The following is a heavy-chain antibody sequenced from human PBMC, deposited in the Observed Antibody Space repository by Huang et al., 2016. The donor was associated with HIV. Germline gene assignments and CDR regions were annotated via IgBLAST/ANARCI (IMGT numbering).Heavy chain of an antibody. D-gene: IGHD3-10*01. V-gene: IGHV5-51*01. J-gene: IGHJ6*02. CDR3: ARLIGSPSFYYGLDV. CDR2: IYPGDSDT. CDR1: GYRFRSNW. Sequence: EVQLVQSGAEVKKPGESLKISCKGSGYRFRSNWIGGVREMLGKGLEWTGSIYPGDSDTRDSPSFQGQVTISADKSINTAYLQWSSLKASDTAMYYCARLIGSPSFYYGLDVWGQGTTVTVSS.